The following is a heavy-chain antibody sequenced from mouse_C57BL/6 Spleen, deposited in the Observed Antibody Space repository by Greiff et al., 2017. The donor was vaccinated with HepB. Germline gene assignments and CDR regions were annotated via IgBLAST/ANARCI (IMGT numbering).Heavy chain of an antibody. J-gene: IGHJ3*01. D-gene: IGHD2-4*01. Sequence: VQLQESGAELVRPGASVTLSCKASGYTFTDYEMHWVKQTPVHGLEWIGAIDPETGGTAYNQKFKGKAILTADKSSSTAYMELRSLTSEDSAVYYCTNYDSAWFAYWGQGTLVTVSA. CDR2: IDPETGGT. V-gene: IGHV1-15*01. CDR3: TNYDSAWFAY. CDR1: GYTFTDYE.